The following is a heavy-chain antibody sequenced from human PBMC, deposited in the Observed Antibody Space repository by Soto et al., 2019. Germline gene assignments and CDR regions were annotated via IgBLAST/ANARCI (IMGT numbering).Heavy chain of an antibody. Sequence: PGESQKISCQTSGFRFPNYWIAWVRQIPGKGLEWMGIIYLSDSDTRYSPSFQGQVTISADKSISTAYLQWSSLKASDTAVYYCARHNFYGSGSYSLPSYYYGMDVWGQGTTVTVSS. CDR1: GFRFPNYW. D-gene: IGHD3-10*01. V-gene: IGHV5-51*01. CDR2: IYLSDSDT. CDR3: ARHNFYGSGSYSLPSYYYGMDV. J-gene: IGHJ6*02.